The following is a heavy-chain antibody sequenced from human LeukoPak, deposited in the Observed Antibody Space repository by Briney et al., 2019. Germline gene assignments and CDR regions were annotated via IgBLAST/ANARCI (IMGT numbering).Heavy chain of an antibody. CDR1: GFTFSSYG. CDR3: ARPYDSSGYYYFDY. Sequence: PGRSLRLSCAASGFTFSSYGMHWVRQAPGKGLEWVAVIWYDGSNKYYADSVKGRFTISRDNSKNTLYLQMNSLRAGDTAVYYCARPYDSSGYYYFDYWGQGTLVTVSS. D-gene: IGHD3-22*01. CDR2: IWYDGSNK. J-gene: IGHJ4*02. V-gene: IGHV3-33*01.